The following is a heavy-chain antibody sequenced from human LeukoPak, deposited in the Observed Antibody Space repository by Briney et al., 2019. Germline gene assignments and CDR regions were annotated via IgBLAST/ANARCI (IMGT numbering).Heavy chain of an antibody. V-gene: IGHV3-74*01. J-gene: IGHJ4*02. D-gene: IGHD6-19*01. CDR1: GFTFSTYW. Sequence: GGSLRLSCAASGFTFSTYWMHWVRQVPGKGLVWVSRIEVDGSSTNYADSVKGRFTISRDNAKNTLYLQMNSLRAEDTAVYYCARDPSSLSGYFDFWGQGTLVTVSS. CDR3: ARDPSSLSGYFDF. CDR2: IEVDGSST.